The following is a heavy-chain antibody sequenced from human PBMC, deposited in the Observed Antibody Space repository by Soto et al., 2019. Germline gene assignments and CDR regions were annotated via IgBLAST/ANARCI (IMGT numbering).Heavy chain of an antibody. CDR1: GGSISSSNW. CDR2: IYHSGST. V-gene: IGHV4-4*02. J-gene: IGHJ2*01. CDR3: ARGALRWFDL. Sequence: QVQLQESGPGLVKPSGTLSLTCAVSGGSISSSNWWSWVRQPPGKGLEWIGEIYHSGSTSYNPSLQRRVTISVDRSTNQFSLKLSSVTAADTAVYYCARGALRWFDLWGRGTLVTVSS. D-gene: IGHD4-17*01.